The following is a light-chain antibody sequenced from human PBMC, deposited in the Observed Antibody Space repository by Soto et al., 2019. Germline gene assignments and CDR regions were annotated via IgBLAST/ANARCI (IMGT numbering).Light chain of an antibody. Sequence: DIQMTQSPSTLSASVGDRVTITCRASQSISSWLAWYQQKPGKAPKLLIYKASSLESGVPSRFSGCGSGIEFTLTISSLQPDDFATYYCQQFNSYSGTFGQGTKVEIK. CDR3: QQFNSYSGT. CDR1: QSISSW. J-gene: IGKJ1*01. CDR2: KAS. V-gene: IGKV1-5*03.